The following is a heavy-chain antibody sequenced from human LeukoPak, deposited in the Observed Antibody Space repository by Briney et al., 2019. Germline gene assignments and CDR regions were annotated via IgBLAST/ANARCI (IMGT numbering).Heavy chain of an antibody. J-gene: IGHJ4*02. CDR3: ARDSGHCSGGICYDRFDY. D-gene: IGHD2-15*01. CDR2: INFDGSST. CDR1: GFTFNKYW. Sequence: AGGSLRLSCAASGFTFNKYWMQWVRQAPGKGLVWVSHINFDGSSTTYADSVKGRFTISRDNAKNTLYLEMTSLRAEDTAVYYCARDSGHCSGGICYDRFDYWGQGTLVTVSS. V-gene: IGHV3-74*01.